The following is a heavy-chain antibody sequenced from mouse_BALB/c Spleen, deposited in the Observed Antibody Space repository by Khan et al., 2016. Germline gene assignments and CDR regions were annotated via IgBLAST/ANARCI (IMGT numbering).Heavy chain of an antibody. Sequence: EVQLQESGAELVKPGASVKLSCLASGFHIKDTYMPWVKQGPEQGLEWTGRIDPANGETKYEPKFQGKATITADTSPNTACLQLCSLTAEHTAGYYCTSGFGCDPFAYWVQGTLVTVST. D-gene: IGHD2-2*01. CDR2: IDPANGET. J-gene: IGHJ3*01. CDR1: GFHIKDTY. CDR3: TSGFGCDPFAY. V-gene: IGHV14-3*02.